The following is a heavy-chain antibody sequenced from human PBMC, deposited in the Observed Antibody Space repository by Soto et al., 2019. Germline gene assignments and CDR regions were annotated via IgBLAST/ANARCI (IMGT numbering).Heavy chain of an antibody. CDR1: GGTFSSYA. Sequence: SVKVSCKASGGTFSSYAISWVRQAPGQGLEWMGGIIPIFGTANYAQKFQGRVTITADKSTSTAYMELSSLRSEDTAVYYCAASSGGVYYYGMDVWGQGTTVTVS. CDR2: IIPIFGTA. V-gene: IGHV1-69*06. CDR3: AASSGGVYYYGMDV. J-gene: IGHJ6*02. D-gene: IGHD2-15*01.